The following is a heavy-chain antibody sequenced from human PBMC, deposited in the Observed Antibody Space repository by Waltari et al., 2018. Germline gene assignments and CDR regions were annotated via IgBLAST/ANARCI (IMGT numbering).Heavy chain of an antibody. D-gene: IGHD3-22*01. V-gene: IGHV4-34*01. CDR1: GGSFSGYY. CDR3: ARAKSYVVSSTMIVVGATDY. J-gene: IGHJ4*02. Sequence: QVQLQQWGAGLLKPSETLSLTCAVYGGSFSGYYWSWIRQPQGKGLEWIGEINHSGSTNYNPSLKSRVTISVDTSKNQFSLKLSSVTAADTAVYYCARAKSYVVSSTMIVVGATDYWGQGTLVTVSS. CDR2: INHSGST.